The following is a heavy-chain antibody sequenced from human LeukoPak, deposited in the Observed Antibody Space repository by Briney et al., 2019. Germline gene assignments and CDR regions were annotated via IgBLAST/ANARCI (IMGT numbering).Heavy chain of an antibody. J-gene: IGHJ5*02. CDR2: IYYSGST. CDR3: ARDPCGGDCYDRNWFDP. D-gene: IGHD2-21*02. V-gene: IGHV4-59*12. Sequence: SETLSLTCTVSGGSISSDCWSWIRQPPGKGLEWIGYIYYSGSTNYNPSLKSRVTISVDTSKNQFSLKLSSVTAADTAVYYCARDPCGGDCYDRNWFDPWGQGTLVTVSS. CDR1: GGSISSDC.